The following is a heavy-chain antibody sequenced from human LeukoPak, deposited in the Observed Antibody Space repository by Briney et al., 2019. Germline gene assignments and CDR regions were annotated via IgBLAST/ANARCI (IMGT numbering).Heavy chain of an antibody. CDR1: GFTFDDYA. D-gene: IGHD3-3*01. J-gene: IGHJ5*02. CDR3: AKALRYYDFWSGSPFDP. Sequence: GGSLRLSSAASGFTFDDYAMHWVRQAPGKGLEWVSGIRWNSGSIGYADSVKGRFTISRDNAKNSLYLQMNSLRAEDTALYYCAKALRYYDFWSGSPFDPWGQGTLVTVSS. V-gene: IGHV3-9*01. CDR2: IRWNSGSI.